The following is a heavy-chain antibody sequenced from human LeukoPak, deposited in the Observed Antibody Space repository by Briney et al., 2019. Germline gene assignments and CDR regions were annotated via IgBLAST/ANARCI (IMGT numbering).Heavy chain of an antibody. J-gene: IGHJ4*02. CDR1: GFIFSSFA. D-gene: IGHD3-22*01. Sequence: PGGSLRLSCAASGFIFSSFALSWVRQAPGKGLEWVSIISDSGGSTYYADSVKGRFTISRDNSKNTLYLQMNSLRAEDTAVYYCAQDSGYYYDNSRGPLYYYWGQGTLVTVSS. CDR3: AQDSGYYYDNSRGPLYYY. CDR2: ISDSGGST. V-gene: IGHV3-23*01.